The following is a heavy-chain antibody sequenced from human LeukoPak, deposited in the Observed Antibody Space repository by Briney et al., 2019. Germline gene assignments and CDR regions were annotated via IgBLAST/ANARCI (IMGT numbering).Heavy chain of an antibody. CDR1: GFTFSSYT. V-gene: IGHV3-23*01. Sequence: GGSLRLSCAASGFTFSSYTMSWVRQAPGKGLEWVSAISGSGGSTYYADSVKGRFTISRDNSKNTLYLQMNSLRAEDTAVYYCAKDNEWSGHYGQDRNDYWGQGTLVTVSS. CDR3: AKDNEWSGHYGQDRNDY. J-gene: IGHJ4*02. D-gene: IGHD3-3*01. CDR2: ISGSGGST.